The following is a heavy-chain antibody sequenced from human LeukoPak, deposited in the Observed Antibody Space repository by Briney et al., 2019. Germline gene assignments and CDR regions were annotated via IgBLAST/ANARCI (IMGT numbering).Heavy chain of an antibody. V-gene: IGHV4-38-2*02. CDR2: IYHSGST. CDR3: ARVVTGGLYGSRDY. CDR1: GYSISSGYY. D-gene: IGHD6-19*01. Sequence: SETLSLTCTVSGYSISSGYYWGWIRQPPGKGLEWIGSIYHSGSTYYNPSLKSRVTISVDTSKNQFSLRLRSVTAADTALYYCARVVTGGLYGSRDYWGQGTPVTVSS. J-gene: IGHJ4*02.